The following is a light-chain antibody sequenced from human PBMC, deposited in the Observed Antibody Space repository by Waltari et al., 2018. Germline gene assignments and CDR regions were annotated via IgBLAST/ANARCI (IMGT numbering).Light chain of an antibody. CDR3: SSYAGSSTLYV. V-gene: IGLV2-23*01. J-gene: IGLJ1*01. CDR2: EGS. CDR1: SSDVGSYHL. Sequence: QSALTQPASVSGSPGQSITIPCTGTSSDVGSYHLVSWYQQHPGKAPKLMIYEGSKRPSGVSNRFSGSKSGNTASLTISGLQAEYEADYFCSSYAGSSTLYVFGTGTKVTVL.